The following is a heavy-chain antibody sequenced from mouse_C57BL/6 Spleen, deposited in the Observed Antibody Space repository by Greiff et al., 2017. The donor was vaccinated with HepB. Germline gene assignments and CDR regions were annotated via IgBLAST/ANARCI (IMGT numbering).Heavy chain of an antibody. CDR1: GFSFSDYG. D-gene: IGHD2-4*01. Sequence: EVMLVESGGGLVQPGWSLKLPCAASGFSFSDYGMHWVRQAPEKGLEWVAYISSGSSTIYYADTVKGRFTISRDHAKNTLFLQMNSLRSEDTAMYYCARPNYDAMDYWGQGTSVTISA. CDR2: ISSGSSTI. V-gene: IGHV5-17*01. CDR3: ARPNYDAMDY. J-gene: IGHJ4*01.